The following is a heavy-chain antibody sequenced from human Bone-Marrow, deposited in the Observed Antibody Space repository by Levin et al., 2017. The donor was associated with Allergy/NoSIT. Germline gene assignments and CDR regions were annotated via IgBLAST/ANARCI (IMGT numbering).Heavy chain of an antibody. J-gene: IGHJ1*01. CDR3: ARGTYYDSSGYYYAPYFQH. V-gene: IGHV1-46*01. CDR2: INPSGGST. D-gene: IGHD3-22*01. CDR1: GYTFTSYY. Sequence: ASVKVSCKASGYTFTSYYMHWVRQAPGQGLEWMGVINPSGGSTTYAQNFQGRITMTRDTSTSTVYMNLSSLRSEDTAVYFCARGTYYDSSGYYYAPYFQHWGQGTRVTVSS.